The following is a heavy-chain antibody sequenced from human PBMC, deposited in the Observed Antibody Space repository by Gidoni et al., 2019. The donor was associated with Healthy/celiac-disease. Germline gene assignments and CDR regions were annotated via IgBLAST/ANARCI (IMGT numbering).Heavy chain of an antibody. Sequence: QLQLQESGPGLVKPSETLSLTCTVSGGSISSSSYYWGRIRQPPGKGLEWIGSIYYSGSTYYNPSLKSRVTISVDTSKNQFSLKLSSVTAADTAVYYCARHCAPDDIVVVPAATEWFDPWGQGTLVTVSS. CDR2: IYYSGST. CDR3: ARHCAPDDIVVVPAATEWFDP. D-gene: IGHD2-2*01. V-gene: IGHV4-39*01. CDR1: GGSISSSSYY. J-gene: IGHJ5*02.